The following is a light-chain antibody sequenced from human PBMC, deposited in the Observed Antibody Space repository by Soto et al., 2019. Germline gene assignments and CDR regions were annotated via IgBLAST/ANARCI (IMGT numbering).Light chain of an antibody. CDR3: CSYAGSSFVV. J-gene: IGLJ2*01. CDR1: SSDVGSYNL. Sequence: QSALTQPASVSGSPGQSITISCTGTSSDVGSYNLVSWYQQHPGKAPKLRIYEVSKRPSGVSNRFSGSKSGNTASLTISGLQAEDEADYYCCSYAGSSFVVFGGGTKLTVL. V-gene: IGLV2-23*02. CDR2: EVS.